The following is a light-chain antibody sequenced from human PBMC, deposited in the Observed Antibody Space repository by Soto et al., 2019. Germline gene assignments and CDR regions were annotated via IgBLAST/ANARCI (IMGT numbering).Light chain of an antibody. V-gene: IGKV3-11*01. Sequence: EIVLTQSPATLSLSPGERATLSCRASQSVSSYLALYQQKPGQAPRLLIYDAPNRATGIPARFSGSGSGTDFTLTISSLEPEDFAVYYCQQRNNWQSFGQGTKLEIK. CDR3: QQRNNWQS. J-gene: IGKJ2*03. CDR1: QSVSSY. CDR2: DAP.